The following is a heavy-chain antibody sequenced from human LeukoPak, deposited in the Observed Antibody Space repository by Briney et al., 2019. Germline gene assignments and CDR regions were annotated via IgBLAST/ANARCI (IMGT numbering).Heavy chain of an antibody. J-gene: IGHJ4*02. D-gene: IGHD3-10*01. CDR1: GFTFDDYA. CDR2: IGGSGTTI. CDR3: ARDFEVLLWFGELLDQKGSDY. Sequence: QPGRSLRLSCAASGFTFDDYAMHWVRQAPGKGLEWISHIGGSGTTIYYADSVKGRFTISRDNAKNSLYLQMNSLRAEDTAVYYCARDFEVLLWFGELLDQKGSDYWGQGTLVTVSS. V-gene: IGHV3-48*03.